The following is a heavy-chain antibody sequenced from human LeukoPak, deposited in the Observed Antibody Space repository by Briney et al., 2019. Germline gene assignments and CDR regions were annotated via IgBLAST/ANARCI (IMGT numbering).Heavy chain of an antibody. CDR2: IRSKAYGGTT. D-gene: IGHD3-22*01. V-gene: IGHV3-49*04. Sequence: GGSLRLSCTASGFTFGDYAMSWVRQAPGKGLEWVGFIRSKAYGGTTEYAASVKGRFTISRDDSKSIAYLQMNSLKTEDTAVYYCTRVPHITMIVVAGYFDYWGQGTLVTVSS. J-gene: IGHJ4*02. CDR1: GFTFGDYA. CDR3: TRVPHITMIVVAGYFDY.